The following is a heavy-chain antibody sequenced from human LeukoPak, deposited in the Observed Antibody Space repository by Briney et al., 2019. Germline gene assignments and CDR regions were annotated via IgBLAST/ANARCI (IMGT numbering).Heavy chain of an antibody. CDR1: GFTFSTYA. J-gene: IGHJ4*02. V-gene: IGHV3-30*14. D-gene: IGHD6-19*01. CDR2: ISYDGSKK. CDR3: ARIAVAGTQIDY. Sequence: GGSLRLSCAASGFTFSTYAMHWVRQAPGKGLEWVAVISYDGSKKYYADSVKGRFTISRHNSKNTLYLQMNSLRVEDTAVYYCARIAVAGTQIDYWGQGTLVTVSS.